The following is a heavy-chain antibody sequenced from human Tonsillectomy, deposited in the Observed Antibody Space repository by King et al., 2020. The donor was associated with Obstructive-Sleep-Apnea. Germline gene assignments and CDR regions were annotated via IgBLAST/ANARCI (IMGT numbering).Heavy chain of an antibody. Sequence: QLQESGPGLVKPSETLSLTCTVSGGSISSSSYYWGWIRQPPGKGLEWIGSIYYSGSTYYNPSLKSRVTISVDTSKNQFSLKLSSVTAADTAVYYCASDLVGFGGYDYWGQGTLVTVSS. J-gene: IGHJ4*02. V-gene: IGHV4-39*07. CDR2: IYYSGST. CDR3: ASDLVGFGGYDY. CDR1: GGSISSSSYY. D-gene: IGHD3-10*01.